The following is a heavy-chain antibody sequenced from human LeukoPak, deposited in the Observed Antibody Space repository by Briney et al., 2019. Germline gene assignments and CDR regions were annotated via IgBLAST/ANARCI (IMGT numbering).Heavy chain of an antibody. CDR2: ISYDGSNK. CDR1: GFTFSSYG. J-gene: IGHJ4*02. Sequence: GGSLRLSCAASGFTFSSYGMHWVRPAPGKGLEWVAVISYDGSNKYYADSVKGRFTISRDNSKNTLYLQMNSLRAEDTAVYYCAKDRLLDYWGQGTLVTVSP. CDR3: AKDRLLDY. V-gene: IGHV3-30*18. D-gene: IGHD5/OR15-5a*01.